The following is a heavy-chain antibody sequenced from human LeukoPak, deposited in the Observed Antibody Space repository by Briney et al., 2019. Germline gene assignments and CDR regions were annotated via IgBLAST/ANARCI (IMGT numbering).Heavy chain of an antibody. V-gene: IGHV4-30-4*01. D-gene: IGHD3-16*01. J-gene: IGHJ1*01. CDR1: GGSISSGDYY. CDR2: IYYSGST. Sequence: SQTLSLTCTVSGGSISSGDYYWSWIRQPPGKGLEWIGYIYYSGSTYYNPSLKSRVTISVDTSKNQFSLKLSSVTAADTAVYYCARWGARGPRGYFQHWGQGTLVTVSS. CDR3: ARWGARGPRGYFQH.